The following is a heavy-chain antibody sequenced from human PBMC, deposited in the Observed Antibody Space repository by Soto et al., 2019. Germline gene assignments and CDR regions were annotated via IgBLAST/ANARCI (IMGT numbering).Heavy chain of an antibody. D-gene: IGHD3-3*01. Sequence: SETLSLTCSVSGGSISGSYWSWIRQSPGKGLEWIGYVYHTGRTSYNPSLKSRVSISMDTSKNQFSLNLDSVTAADTAVYFCARDFAYFDSWGQGTLVTVSS. J-gene: IGHJ4*02. CDR1: GGSISGSY. V-gene: IGHV4-59*01. CDR2: VYHTGRT. CDR3: ARDFAYFDS.